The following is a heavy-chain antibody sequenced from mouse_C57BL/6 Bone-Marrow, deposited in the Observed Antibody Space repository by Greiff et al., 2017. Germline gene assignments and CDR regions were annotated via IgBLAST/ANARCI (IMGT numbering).Heavy chain of an antibody. J-gene: IGHJ4*01. CDR2: ILPSIGST. CDR1: DSEVFPIAY. CDR3: ARLGRDAMDY. V-gene: IGHV15-2*01. Sequence: QVQLQQSGAELARPGASVKLSCKDFDSEVFPIAYMSWVRKTPGHGFEWIGGILPSIGSTIYGEKFEDKATLDADTLSNTGNLAINSLTSEDAAIDFCARLGRDAMDYWGQGTSVTVSS. D-gene: IGHD4-1*01.